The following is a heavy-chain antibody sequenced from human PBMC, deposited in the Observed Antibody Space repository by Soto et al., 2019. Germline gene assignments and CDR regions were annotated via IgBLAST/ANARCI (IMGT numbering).Heavy chain of an antibody. CDR2: MSYPGRT. Sequence: QVQLQESGPGLVKPSETLSLTCTVSGGSINTYYWSWIRQPPGKGLEWIGYMSYPGRTDFNPSLASRVTISGDRSNNQFSLKLSSVTAADTAVYYCARVGATAEFDSWGQGTRVTVSS. V-gene: IGHV4-59*01. J-gene: IGHJ4*02. CDR3: ARVGATAEFDS. D-gene: IGHD1-26*01. CDR1: GGSINTYY.